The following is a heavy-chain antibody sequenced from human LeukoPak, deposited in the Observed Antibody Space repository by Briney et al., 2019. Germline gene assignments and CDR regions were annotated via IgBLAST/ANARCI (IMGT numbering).Heavy chain of an antibody. D-gene: IGHD3-3*01. CDR1: GGSISSSSYY. J-gene: IGHJ6*03. V-gene: IGHV4-39*01. CDR3: ARHLKGSNYDFWSGHNYYYYYMDV. Sequence: PSETLSLTCTVSGGSISSSSYYWGWIRQPPGKGLEWIGSIYYSGSTYYNPSLKSRVTISVDTSKNQFSLKLRSVTAADTAVYYCARHLKGSNYDFWSGHNYYYYYMDVWGKGTTVTVSS. CDR2: IYYSGST.